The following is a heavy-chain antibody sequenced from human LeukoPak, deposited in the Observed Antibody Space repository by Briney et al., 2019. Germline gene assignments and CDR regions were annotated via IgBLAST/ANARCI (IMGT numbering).Heavy chain of an antibody. Sequence: SETLSLSCAVSGVSISDYYMGWIRRPPGKGLEWIWYTHYSGSSTYNASLKRRVTISVDTSKNQFSLKLSSVTAADTAVYYCASESVALAGIEYWGQGTLVTVSS. D-gene: IGHD6-19*01. J-gene: IGHJ4*02. CDR3: ASESVALAGIEY. CDR2: THYSGSS. CDR1: GVSISDYY. V-gene: IGHV4-59*08.